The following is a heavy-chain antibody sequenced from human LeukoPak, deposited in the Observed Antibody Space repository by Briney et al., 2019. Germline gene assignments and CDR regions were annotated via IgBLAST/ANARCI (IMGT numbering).Heavy chain of an antibody. D-gene: IGHD3-3*01. CDR3: ARDRGDFWSGYYYDY. Sequence: GGSLRLSCAASGFTFSSYSMNWVRQAPGKGLEWVSSISSSSSFIYYADSVKGRFTISRDNAKNSLYLQMNSLRAEDTAVYYCARDRGDFWSGYYYDYGGQGTLVTVSS. CDR1: GFTFSSYS. CDR2: ISSSSSFI. V-gene: IGHV3-21*01. J-gene: IGHJ4*02.